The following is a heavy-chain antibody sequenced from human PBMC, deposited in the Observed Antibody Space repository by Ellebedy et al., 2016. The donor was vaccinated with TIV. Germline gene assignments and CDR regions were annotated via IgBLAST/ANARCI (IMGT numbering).Heavy chain of an antibody. J-gene: IGHJ3*02. D-gene: IGHD6-19*01. Sequence: GESLKISXAASGFTFNTYGMHWVRQAPGKGLEWVATMSYDGSNEYYGDSVKGRFTISRDNSKNLMYLQMNSLRAKDTAVYYCARRGSGWNDAFDIWGQGTMVTVSS. CDR2: MSYDGSNE. CDR3: ARRGSGWNDAFDI. CDR1: GFTFNTYG. V-gene: IGHV3-30*03.